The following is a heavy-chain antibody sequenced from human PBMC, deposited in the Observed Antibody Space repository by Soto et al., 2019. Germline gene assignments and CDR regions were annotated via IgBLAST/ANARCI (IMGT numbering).Heavy chain of an antibody. J-gene: IGHJ3*02. D-gene: IGHD4-17*01. CDR3: AGDSTDGDFVDAFEI. CDR2: VYVGGTT. Sequence: EVQLVESGGGLVQPGGSLTLSCAASGFTVSSNYVNWVRQAPGKGLEWVSVVYVGGTTYYADSVKCRFTISRDISRNTVYLQMNSLRVEDTAVYYCAGDSTDGDFVDAFEIWGQGTMVIVSP. CDR1: GFTVSSNY. V-gene: IGHV3-66*01.